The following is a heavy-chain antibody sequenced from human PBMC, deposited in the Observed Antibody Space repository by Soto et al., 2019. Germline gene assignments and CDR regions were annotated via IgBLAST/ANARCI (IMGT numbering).Heavy chain of an antibody. CDR3: ARVRRIYYDSSGYPY. Sequence: ASVKVSCKASGYTFTGYYMHWVRQAPGQGLEWMGWINPNSGGTNYAQKFQGRVTMTRDTSISTAYMELSRLRSDDTAVYYCARVRRIYYDSSGYPYWGQGTLVTVSS. V-gene: IGHV1-2*02. J-gene: IGHJ4*02. D-gene: IGHD3-22*01. CDR2: INPNSGGT. CDR1: GYTFTGYY.